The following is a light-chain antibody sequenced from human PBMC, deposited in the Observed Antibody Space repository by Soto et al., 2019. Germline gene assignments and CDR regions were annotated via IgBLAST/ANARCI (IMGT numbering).Light chain of an antibody. CDR1: QSISDW. Sequence: DIQMTQSPSTLSASVGDRVTITCRASQSISDWSAWYQQKPGKAPKLLIYKASGLESGVPSRFSGSGSGTEFTLTITSLQPDDFATYYCQQYNTYPITFGQGTRLEIK. V-gene: IGKV1-5*03. CDR3: QQYNTYPIT. CDR2: KAS. J-gene: IGKJ5*01.